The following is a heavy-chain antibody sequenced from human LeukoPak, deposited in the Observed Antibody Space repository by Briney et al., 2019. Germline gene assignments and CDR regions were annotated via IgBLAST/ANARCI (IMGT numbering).Heavy chain of an antibody. CDR3: ASYCSRTSCYTGGFDY. J-gene: IGHJ4*02. Sequence: GGSLRLSCAASGFTFSSYAMSWVRQAPGKGLEWVGATSCSGGSTYYADSVTGRFTISRDNSKNTLSLQMNSLRAEDTAVYYCASYCSRTSCYTGGFDYWGQGTLVTVSS. CDR1: GFTFSSYA. V-gene: IGHV3-23*01. CDR2: TSCSGGST. D-gene: IGHD2-2*02.